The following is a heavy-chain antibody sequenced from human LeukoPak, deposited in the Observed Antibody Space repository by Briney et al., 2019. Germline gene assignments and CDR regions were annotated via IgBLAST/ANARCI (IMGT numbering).Heavy chain of an antibody. CDR1: GGTFSSYA. CDR3: ARDYCSSTSCHGYYRSWFDP. Sequence: SVKVSCKASGGTFSSYAISWVRQAPRQGVEWMGRIIPIFGIANYAQKFQGRVTITADKSTSTAYMELSSLRSEDTAVYYCARDYCSSTSCHGYYRSWFDPWGQGTLVTVSS. J-gene: IGHJ5*02. D-gene: IGHD2-2*01. CDR2: IIPIFGIA. V-gene: IGHV1-69*04.